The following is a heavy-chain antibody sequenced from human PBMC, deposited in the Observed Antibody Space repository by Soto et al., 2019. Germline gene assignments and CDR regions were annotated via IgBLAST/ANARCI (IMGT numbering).Heavy chain of an antibody. D-gene: IGHD1-26*01. J-gene: IGHJ4*02. CDR2: IYHSGST. CDR1: GDSISSSGNY. CDR3: ARTPTGGPGTFDY. Sequence: PSETLSLTCTVSGDSISSSGNYWSWIRQYPGKGLEWIGYIYHSGSTYYNPSLKSRVSLTVDPSRNQFSLNLNSVTAADTAVYYCARTPTGGPGTFDYWGQGTQVTVSS. V-gene: IGHV4-31*03.